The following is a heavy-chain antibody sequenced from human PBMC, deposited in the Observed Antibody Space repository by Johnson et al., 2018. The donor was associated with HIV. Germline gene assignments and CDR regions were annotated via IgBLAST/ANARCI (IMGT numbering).Heavy chain of an antibody. J-gene: IGHJ3*02. CDR2: ISYDGSNK. CDR3: AKDHGDYDFWSGYYTGAFDI. D-gene: IGHD3-3*01. V-gene: IGHV3-30*18. CDR1: GFTFSSYG. Sequence: VQLVESGGGVVQPGRSLRLSCAASGFTFSSYGMRWVRQAPGKGLEWVAVISYDGSNKYYADSVKGRFTISRDNSKNTLYLQMNSLRAEDTAVYYCAKDHGDYDFWSGYYTGAFDIWGQGTMVTGSS.